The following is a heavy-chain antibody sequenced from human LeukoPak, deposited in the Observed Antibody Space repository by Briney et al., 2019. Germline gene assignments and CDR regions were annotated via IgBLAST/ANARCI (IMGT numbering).Heavy chain of an antibody. J-gene: IGHJ6*03. D-gene: IGHD6-6*01. CDR3: ARGTLAARNYYYMDV. CDR1: GGSINSYY. V-gene: IGHV4-59*12. Sequence: PSETLSLTCTVSGGSINSYYWNWIRQPPGKGLEWIGYIYYSGSTYYNPSLKSRVTISVDRSKNQFSLKLSSVTAADTAVYYCARGTLAARNYYYMDVWGKGTTVTVSS. CDR2: IYYSGST.